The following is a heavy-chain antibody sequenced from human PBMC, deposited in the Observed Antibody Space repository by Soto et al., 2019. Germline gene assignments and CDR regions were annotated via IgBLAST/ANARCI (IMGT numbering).Heavy chain of an antibody. D-gene: IGHD2-2*01. Sequence: SETLSLTCTVSGGSISTSSYYWGWIRKPPGKGLEWIGSIFYSGTTYYNPSLKSRVTRSVDTSKNQLSLKLSAVTVADTSIYYFARHAILWVPAAIGPWGQGAQVTVSS. J-gene: IGHJ5*02. CDR3: ARHAILWVPAAIGP. CDR1: GGSISTSSYY. CDR2: IFYSGTT. V-gene: IGHV4-39*01.